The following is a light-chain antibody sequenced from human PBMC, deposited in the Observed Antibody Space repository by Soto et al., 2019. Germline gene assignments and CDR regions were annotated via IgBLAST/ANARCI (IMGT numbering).Light chain of an antibody. CDR3: QKSYSTLT. V-gene: IGKV1-39*01. J-gene: IGKJ4*01. Sequence: DIQMTQSPSSXSASVGDRVTITCRASQSISSYLNWYQQKPGKAPKLLIYAASSLQSGVPSRFSGSGSGTDFTLTISSLQPEDFATYYCQKSYSTLTFGGGTKVDIK. CDR2: AAS. CDR1: QSISSY.